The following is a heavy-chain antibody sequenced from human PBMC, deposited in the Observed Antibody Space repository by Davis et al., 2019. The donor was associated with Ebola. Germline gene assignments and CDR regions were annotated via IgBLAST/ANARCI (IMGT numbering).Heavy chain of an antibody. V-gene: IGHV1-3*01. D-gene: IGHD5-12*01. CDR2: INAGNGNT. Sequence: ASVKVSCKASGYTFTSYAMHWVRQAPGQRLEWMGWINAGNGNTKYSQKFQGRVTITADESTSTAYMELSSLRSEDTAVYYCARDSFGYSGYDFSFWGQGTLVTVSS. CDR1: GYTFTSYA. J-gene: IGHJ4*02. CDR3: ARDSFGYSGYDFSF.